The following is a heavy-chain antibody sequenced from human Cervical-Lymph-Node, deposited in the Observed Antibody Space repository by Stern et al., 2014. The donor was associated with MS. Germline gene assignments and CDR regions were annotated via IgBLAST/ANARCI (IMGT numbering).Heavy chain of an antibody. D-gene: IGHD2-15*01. J-gene: IGHJ4*02. V-gene: IGHV4-31*03. CDR1: GGSISNGGFY. CDR3: ARVGLVSALIDY. Sequence: QVQLQESGPGLVKPSQTLSLTCTVSGGSISNGGFYWSWNLQQPGQGLEYIGHIYYSGNTYSNPSLKRRVPSTVDTSKTQFSLKVRSGTAADTAVYYCARVGLVSALIDYWGQGTLVTVSS. CDR2: IYYSGNT.